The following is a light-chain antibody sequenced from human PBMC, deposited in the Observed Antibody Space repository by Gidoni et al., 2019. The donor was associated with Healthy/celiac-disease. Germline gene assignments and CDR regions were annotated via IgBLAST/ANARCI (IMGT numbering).Light chain of an antibody. Sequence: DIQLTQSPSTPSASVGVRVTITCRASQSISSWLAWYQQKPGKAPKPLIYKASSLESGVPSRFSGSGSGTEFTLTISSLQPDDFATYYCQQYNSYSPYTFGQGTKLEIK. CDR3: QQYNSYSPYT. J-gene: IGKJ2*01. CDR2: KAS. V-gene: IGKV1-5*03. CDR1: QSISSW.